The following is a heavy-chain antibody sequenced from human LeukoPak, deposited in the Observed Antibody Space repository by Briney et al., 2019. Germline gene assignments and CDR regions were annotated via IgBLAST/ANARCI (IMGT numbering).Heavy chain of an antibody. J-gene: IGHJ4*02. Sequence: GRSLRLSCAASGFTFSSYGMHWVRQAPGKGLEWVAVIWYDGNNKYYADSVKGRFTISRDNAKNTLYLQMNSLRAEDTAVYYCARSTSSEYDIYHFDYWGQGTLVTVSS. CDR3: ARSTSSEYDIYHFDY. D-gene: IGHD3-9*01. CDR1: GFTFSSYG. V-gene: IGHV3-33*01. CDR2: IWYDGNNK.